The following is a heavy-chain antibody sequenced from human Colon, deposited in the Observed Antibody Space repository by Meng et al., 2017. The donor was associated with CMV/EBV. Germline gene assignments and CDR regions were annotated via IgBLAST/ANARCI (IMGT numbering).Heavy chain of an antibody. CDR2: ISYDGSNK. V-gene: IGHV3-30*04. D-gene: IGHD1-1*01. CDR3: ARGNAHAFDY. J-gene: IGHJ4*02. Sequence: GESLKISCAASGFTFSSYAMHWVRQAPGKGLEWVAVISYDGSNKYYADSVKGRFTISRDHSKNTLYLQMNSLRAEDTAVYYCARGNAHAFDYWGQGTLVTVSS. CDR1: GFTFSSYA.